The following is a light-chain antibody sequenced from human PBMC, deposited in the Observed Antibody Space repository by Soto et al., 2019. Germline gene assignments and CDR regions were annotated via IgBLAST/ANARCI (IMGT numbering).Light chain of an antibody. J-gene: IGLJ1*01. CDR1: SGHSSYA. V-gene: IGLV4-69*01. CDR3: QTWGTGIHV. Sequence: QLVLTQSPSGSSSLGASVKLTCTLSSGHSSYAIEWHQQQPEKGPRYLMKLNSGGSHSKGDGIPDRFSGSSSGAERYLTISSLQSEDEADYYCQTWGTGIHVFGTGTKVTLL. CDR2: LNSGGSH.